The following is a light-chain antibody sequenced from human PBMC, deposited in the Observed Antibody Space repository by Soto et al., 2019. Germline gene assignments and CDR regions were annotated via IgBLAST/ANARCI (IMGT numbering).Light chain of an antibody. Sequence: DIQMTQSPSTLSASVGDRVTITCRASQSFTSWLAWYQQKPGKAPKLLIHKASNLQSGVPARFSGSESGTEFTLTISSLQPDDFATYYCQQYNTYPWTFGRGTKVDI. CDR2: KAS. CDR3: QQYNTYPWT. V-gene: IGKV1-5*03. CDR1: QSFTSW. J-gene: IGKJ1*01.